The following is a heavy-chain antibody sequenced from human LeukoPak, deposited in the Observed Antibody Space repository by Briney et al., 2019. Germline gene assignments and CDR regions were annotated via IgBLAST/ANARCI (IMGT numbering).Heavy chain of an antibody. Sequence: ATVKVSCKASGYTFTSYGISWVRQAPGQGLEWMGWISAYNGNTNYAQKLQGRVTMTTDTSTSTAYMELRSPRSDDTAVYYCARDRDSSSSGYYYYSYMDVWGKGTTVAVSS. CDR1: GYTFTSYG. V-gene: IGHV1-18*01. CDR2: ISAYNGNT. CDR3: ARDRDSSSSGYYYYSYMDV. J-gene: IGHJ6*03. D-gene: IGHD6-6*01.